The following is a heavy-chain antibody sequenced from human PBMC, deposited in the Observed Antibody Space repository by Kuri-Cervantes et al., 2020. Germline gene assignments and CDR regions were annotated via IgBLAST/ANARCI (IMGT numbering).Heavy chain of an antibody. V-gene: IGHV3-21*01. J-gene: IGHJ5*02. CDR3: AGLEGPRFDP. CDR1: GFTFSSYA. CDR2: ISSSSSYI. Sequence: GESLKISCAASGFTFSSYAMSWVRQAPGKGLEWVSSISSSSSYIYYADSVKGRFTISRDNAKNSLYLQMNSLRAEDTAVYYCAGLEGPRFDPWGQGTLVTVSS.